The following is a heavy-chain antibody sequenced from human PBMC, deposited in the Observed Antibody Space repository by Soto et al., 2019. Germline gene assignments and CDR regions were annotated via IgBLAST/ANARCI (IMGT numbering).Heavy chain of an antibody. J-gene: IGHJ4*02. Sequence: QVQLVQSGVEVKNLGASVMVSCKASGYNFNGYFMHWVRQAPGQGLEWMGWLNPNTGAASYAQRFQDRVTMTRDRSISTAYMELNRLRSDDTAVYYCARGDYHLLDRGGASEYWGQGTLVTVSS. CDR3: ARGDYHLLDRGGASEY. CDR1: GYNFNGYF. D-gene: IGHD2-2*01. CDR2: LNPNTGAA. V-gene: IGHV1-2*02.